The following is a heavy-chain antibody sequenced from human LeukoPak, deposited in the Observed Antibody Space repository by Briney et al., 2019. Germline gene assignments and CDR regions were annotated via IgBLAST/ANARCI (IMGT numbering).Heavy chain of an antibody. CDR1: GFTFTAYA. D-gene: IGHD3-22*01. CDR3: VKTPQYYYDSSGFYSN. Sequence: GGSLRLSCSAPGFTFTAYAMHWVRQAPGKGLEYVSAISSKGGRTYYADSLKGRFSISRDNYKNTLYLQMSSLRAEDTAVYYCVKTPQYYYDSSGFYSNWGQGTLVTVSS. V-gene: IGHV3-64D*09. J-gene: IGHJ4*02. CDR2: ISSKGGRT.